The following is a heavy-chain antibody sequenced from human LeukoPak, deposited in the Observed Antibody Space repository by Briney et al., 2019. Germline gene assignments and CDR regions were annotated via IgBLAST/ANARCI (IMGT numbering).Heavy chain of an antibody. V-gene: IGHV3-30*02. J-gene: IGHJ3*02. Sequence: GGSLRLSCAASGFTFSSYGMHWVRQAPGKGLEWVAFIRYDGSNKYYADSVKGRFTISRDNSKNTLYLQMNSLRAEDTAVYYCAKDPELLSWVPKYAFDIWGQGTMVTVSS. CDR3: AKDPELLSWVPKYAFDI. D-gene: IGHD2-21*01. CDR2: IRYDGSNK. CDR1: GFTFSSYG.